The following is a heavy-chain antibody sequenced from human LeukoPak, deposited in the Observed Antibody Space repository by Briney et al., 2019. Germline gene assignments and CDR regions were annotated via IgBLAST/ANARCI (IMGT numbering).Heavy chain of an antibody. Sequence: SETLSLTCAVYGGSFSGYYWSWIRQPPGKGLEWIGEINHSGSTNYNPSLKSRVTMSVDTSKNQFSLKLSSVTAADTAVYYCAREGYYDSSGYPDYWGQGTLVTVSS. CDR3: AREGYYDSSGYPDY. J-gene: IGHJ4*02. CDR1: GGSFSGYY. D-gene: IGHD3-22*01. V-gene: IGHV4-34*01. CDR2: INHSGST.